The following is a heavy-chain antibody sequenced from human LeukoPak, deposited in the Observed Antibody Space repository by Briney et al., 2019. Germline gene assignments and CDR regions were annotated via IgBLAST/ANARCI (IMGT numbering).Heavy chain of an antibody. CDR2: INPKTGVT. CDR3: ARDLAMYSPDLDY. J-gene: IGHJ4*02. CDR1: GYTFTDYY. V-gene: IGHV1-2*02. Sequence: ASVKVSCKASGYTFTDYYLHWVRQAPGHGLEWMGWINPKTGVTKYAQNFQGRVTMTRDTSISTAYMEVSRLRSVDTAVFYCARDLAMYSPDLDYWGQGTLVTVSS. D-gene: IGHD1-26*01.